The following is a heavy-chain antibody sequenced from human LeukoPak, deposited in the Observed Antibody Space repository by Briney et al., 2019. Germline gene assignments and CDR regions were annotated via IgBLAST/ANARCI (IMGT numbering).Heavy chain of an antibody. J-gene: IGHJ5*02. V-gene: IGHV3-23*01. CDR1: GFTFSNSG. CDR2: ISTDAGET. D-gene: IGHD3-3*01. CDR3: ARAEWSYDFWSGYSPINWFDP. Sequence: PGGSLRLSCAASGFTFSNSGMSWVRQAPGKGLEWVSAISTDAGETHYADSVKGRFTISRDNSKNTLYLQMNSLRAEDTAVYYCARAEWSYDFWSGYSPINWFDPWGQGTLVTVSS.